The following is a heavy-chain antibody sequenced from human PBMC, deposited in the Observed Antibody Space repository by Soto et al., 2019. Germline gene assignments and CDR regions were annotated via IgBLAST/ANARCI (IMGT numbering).Heavy chain of an antibody. Sequence: SETLSLTCAVSGGSLSSGGYSWGWIRQPPGKGLEWIGYIYHSGSTYYNPSLKSRVTISVDRSKNQFSLQLKSVTAADTALYYCARFSGSYYYAMDVCGQGSTVTVSS. CDR3: ARFSGSYYYAMDV. CDR2: IYHSGST. D-gene: IGHD6-19*01. V-gene: IGHV4-30-2*01. CDR1: GGSLSSGGYS. J-gene: IGHJ6*02.